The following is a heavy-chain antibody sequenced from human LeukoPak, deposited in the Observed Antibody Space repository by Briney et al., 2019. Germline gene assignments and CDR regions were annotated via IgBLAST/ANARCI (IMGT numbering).Heavy chain of an antibody. CDR1: RHSFHSQW. Sequence: GESLKISCKGPRHSFHSQWIGWVRQMPGKGLEWMGIIYPDDSDTRYCPSFQGQVTISADKSISTAYLQWNSLEASDSAIYYCARRGDSDFRIDWGQGTLVTVSS. D-gene: IGHD2-21*02. V-gene: IGHV5-51*01. CDR2: IYPDDSDT. J-gene: IGHJ4*02. CDR3: ARRGDSDFRID.